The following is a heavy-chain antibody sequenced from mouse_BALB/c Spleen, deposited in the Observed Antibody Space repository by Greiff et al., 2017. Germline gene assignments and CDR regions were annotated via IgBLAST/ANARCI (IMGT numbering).Heavy chain of an antibody. CDR2: IHPSDSET. Sequence: QVQLQQSGPELVKPGASVKLSCKASGYSFTSYWMNWVQQRPGQGLEWIGMIHPSDSETRLNQKFKDKATLTVDKSSSTAYMQLSSPTSEDSAVYYCARSEITTVVARDYWGQGTTLTVSA. V-gene: IGHV1-74*01. CDR3: ARSEITTVVARDY. J-gene: IGHJ2*01. CDR1: GYSFTSYW. D-gene: IGHD1-1*01.